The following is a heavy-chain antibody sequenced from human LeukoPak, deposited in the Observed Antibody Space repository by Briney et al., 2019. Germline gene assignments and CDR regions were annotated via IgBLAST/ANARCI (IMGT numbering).Heavy chain of an antibody. J-gene: IGHJ3*02. CDR1: GFTFSSYW. D-gene: IGHD6-13*01. CDR2: IKQDGSEK. CDR3: ARAPGGGFGDGSIAAAGTFGAFDI. Sequence: GGSLRLSCAASGFTFSSYWMSWVRQAPGKGLEWVANIKQDGSEKYYVDSVKGRFTISRDNAKNSLYLQMNSLRAEDTAVYYCARAPGGGFGDGSIAAAGTFGAFDIWGQGTMVTVSS. V-gene: IGHV3-7*03.